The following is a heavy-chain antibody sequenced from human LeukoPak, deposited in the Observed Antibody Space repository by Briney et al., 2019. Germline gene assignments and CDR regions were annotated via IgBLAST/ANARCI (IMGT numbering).Heavy chain of an antibody. V-gene: IGHV3-11*04. J-gene: IGHJ3*02. CDR3: ARGPSIAADDAFDI. D-gene: IGHD6-6*01. Sequence: PGGSLRLSCAASGFTFSDYYMSWIRQAPGKGLEWVSYISSSGSTIYYADSVKGRFTISRDNAKNSLYLQMNSLRAEDTAVYYCARGPSIAADDAFDIWGQGTMVTVSS. CDR2: ISSSGSTI. CDR1: GFTFSDYY.